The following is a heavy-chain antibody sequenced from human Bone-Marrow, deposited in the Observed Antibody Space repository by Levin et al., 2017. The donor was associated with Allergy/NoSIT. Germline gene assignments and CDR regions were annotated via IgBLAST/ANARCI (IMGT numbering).Heavy chain of an antibody. J-gene: IGHJ4*02. CDR2: ISSGSSTI. CDR1: GVTLSPYS. D-gene: IGHD4-17*01. CDR3: AKGGHYGDYISY. Sequence: LSLTCAASGVTLSPYSMNWVRQAPGKGLEWLSYISSGSSTIHYADSVKGRFTISRDNAQNSLYLQMNSLRDEDTAVYYCAKGGHYGDYISYWGQGTLVTVSS. V-gene: IGHV3-48*02.